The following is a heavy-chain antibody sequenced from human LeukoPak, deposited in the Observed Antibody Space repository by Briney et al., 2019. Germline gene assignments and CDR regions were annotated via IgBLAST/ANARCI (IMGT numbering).Heavy chain of an antibody. CDR2: ISYDGSNK. D-gene: IGHD3-10*01. V-gene: IGHV3-30*18. CDR1: GFTFSSYG. CDR3: AKDGRYGSGSYYIMRSPYFDY. Sequence: GGSLRLSCAASGFTFSSYGMHWVRQAPGKGLEWVAVISYDGSNKYYADSVKGRFTISRDNSKNTLYLQTNSLRAEDTAVYYCAKDGRYGSGSYYIMRSPYFDYWGQGTLVTVSS. J-gene: IGHJ4*02.